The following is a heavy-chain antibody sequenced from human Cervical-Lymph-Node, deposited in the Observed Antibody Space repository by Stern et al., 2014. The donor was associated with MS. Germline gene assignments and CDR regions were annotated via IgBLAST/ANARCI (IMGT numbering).Heavy chain of an antibody. CDR3: AREGYGDYLHAFDI. D-gene: IGHD4-17*01. CDR2: ISSSSSYT. Sequence: VQLVQSGGGLGKPGGSLRLSCAASGYTFSDHYMSWIRQATGKGLEWVSYISSSSSYTNYADSVYGPFTISTHNPNTSLYLQMNSLRAEDTAVYYCAREGYGDYLHAFDIWGQGTMVTVSS. J-gene: IGHJ3*02. V-gene: IGHV3-11*06. CDR1: GYTFSDHY.